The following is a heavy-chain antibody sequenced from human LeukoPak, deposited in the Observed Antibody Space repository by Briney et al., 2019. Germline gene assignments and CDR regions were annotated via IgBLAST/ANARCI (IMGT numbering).Heavy chain of an antibody. CDR1: GFTFSSYG. CDR2: ISYDGSNK. Sequence: GRSLRLSCAASGFTFSSYGMHWVRQAPGKGLEWVAVISYDGSNKYYADSVKGRFTISRDNSKNTLYLQMNSLRAEDTAVYYCAKALDCSSTSCYFYYYYYGMDVWGQGTTVTVSS. V-gene: IGHV3-30*18. CDR3: AKALDCSSTSCYFYYYYYGMDV. D-gene: IGHD2-2*01. J-gene: IGHJ6*02.